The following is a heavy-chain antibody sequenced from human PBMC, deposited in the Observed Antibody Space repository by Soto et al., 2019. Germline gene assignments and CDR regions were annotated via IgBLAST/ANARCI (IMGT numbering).Heavy chain of an antibody. CDR2: ISSSSSYI. CDR3: ARGGYYDILTGGGGGLAFDY. V-gene: IGHV3-21*01. J-gene: IGHJ4*02. Sequence: GGSLRLSCAASGFTFSSYSMNWVRQAPGKGLEWVSSISSSSSYIYYADSVKGRFTISRDNAKNSLYLQMNSLRAEDTAVYYCARGGYYDILTGGGGGLAFDYWGQGTLVTVSS. D-gene: IGHD3-9*01. CDR1: GFTFSSYS.